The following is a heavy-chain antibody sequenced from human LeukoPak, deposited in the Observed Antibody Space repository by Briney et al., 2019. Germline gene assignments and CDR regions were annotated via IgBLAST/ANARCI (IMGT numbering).Heavy chain of an antibody. J-gene: IGHJ4*02. CDR3: ARVDYDILTGYPLPFDY. Sequence: SETLSLTCTVSGGSISSGGYYWSWIRQPPGKGLEWIGYIYHSGSTYYNPSLKSRVTISVDRSKNQFSLKLSSVTAADTAVYYCARVDYDILTGYPLPFDYWGQGTLVTVSS. CDR1: GGSISSGGYY. D-gene: IGHD3-9*01. V-gene: IGHV4-30-2*01. CDR2: IYHSGST.